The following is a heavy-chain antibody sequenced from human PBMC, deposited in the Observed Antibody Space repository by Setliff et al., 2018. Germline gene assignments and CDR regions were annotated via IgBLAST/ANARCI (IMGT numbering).Heavy chain of an antibody. J-gene: IGHJ5*02. D-gene: IGHD3-22*01. CDR3: ARAHTWSLPNDNSGYPGWFDP. Sequence: LSLTCAVSGFSISSGYYWGWIRQPPGKGLEWIVNIHHSGKAYYNPSLKSRVTMPVDTSKNHVSLKLSSVTAADTAVYYCARAHTWSLPNDNSGYPGWFDPWGQGTLVTVPQ. CDR1: GFSISSGYY. CDR2: IHHSGKA. V-gene: IGHV4-38-2*01.